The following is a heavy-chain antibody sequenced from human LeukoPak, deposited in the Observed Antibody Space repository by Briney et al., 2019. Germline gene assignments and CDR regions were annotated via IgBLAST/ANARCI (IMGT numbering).Heavy chain of an antibody. CDR2: ISSSGSTI. V-gene: IGHV3-48*03. CDR3: AKVGPTGWYFDL. D-gene: IGHD1-1*01. J-gene: IGHJ2*01. Sequence: GGSLRLSCAASGFTFSSYEMNWVRQAPGKGLEWVSYISSSGSTIYYADSVKGRFTVSRDNAKNSLYLRMNSLRAEDTAVYYCAKVGPTGWYFDLWGRGTLATVSS. CDR1: GFTFSSYE.